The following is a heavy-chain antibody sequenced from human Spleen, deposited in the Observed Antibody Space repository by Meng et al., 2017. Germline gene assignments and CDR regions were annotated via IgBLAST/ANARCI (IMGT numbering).Heavy chain of an antibody. Sequence: GESLKISCAASGFTFSNYGMHWVRQAPGKGLEWVTVIWYDGSSKYYADSVKGRFTISRDNSKNTLYLQMNSLRAEDTAVYYCARDLRLPYGMDVWGQGTTVTVSS. CDR3: ARDLRLPYGMDV. CDR1: GFTFSNYG. J-gene: IGHJ6*02. V-gene: IGHV3-33*01. D-gene: IGHD6-25*01. CDR2: IWYDGSSK.